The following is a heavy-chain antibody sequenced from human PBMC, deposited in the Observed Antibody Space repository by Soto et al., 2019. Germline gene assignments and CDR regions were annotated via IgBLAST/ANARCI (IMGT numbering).Heavy chain of an antibody. CDR2: INHSGST. CDR3: ARLVVAATRYYYYYYGMDV. J-gene: IGHJ6*02. CDR1: GGSFSGYY. V-gene: IGHV4-34*01. D-gene: IGHD2-15*01. Sequence: PSETLSLTCAVYGGSFSGYYWSWIRQPPGKGLEWIGEINHSGSTNYNPALKSRVTITVDTSKNQFSLKLSSVTAADTAVDYCARLVVAATRYYYYYYGMDVWGQGTTVTVSS.